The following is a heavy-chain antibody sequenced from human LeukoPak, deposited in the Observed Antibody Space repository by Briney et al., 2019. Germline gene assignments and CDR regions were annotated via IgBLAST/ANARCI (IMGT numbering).Heavy chain of an antibody. CDR3: ADYGAGIVP. V-gene: IGHV3-21*01. CDR1: GYTFSSYN. Sequence: GGSLRLSCTASGYTFSSYNMNWGRQAPAKRLEWVSSISSSSSYIYYTDSIKSRFTISRDNAKNSLSLRMNSLRAEDTAVYYCADYGAGIVPWGQGTLVSVSS. J-gene: IGHJ5*02. CDR2: ISSSSSYI. D-gene: IGHD3-10*01.